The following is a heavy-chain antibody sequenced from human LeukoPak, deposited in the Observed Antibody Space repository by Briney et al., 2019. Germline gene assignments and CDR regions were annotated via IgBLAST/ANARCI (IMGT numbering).Heavy chain of an antibody. D-gene: IGHD2-15*01. CDR3: ARSLRYCSGGNCYYTMDV. Sequence: SETLSLTCTVSGGSISSSSYYWGWIRQPPGKGLEWIGSIYYSGSTYYNPSLKSRVTISVDRSKNQFSLKLSSVTAADTAVYYCARSLRYCSGGNCYYTMDVWGQGTTVTVSS. CDR2: IYYSGST. CDR1: GGSISSSSYY. J-gene: IGHJ6*02. V-gene: IGHV4-39*07.